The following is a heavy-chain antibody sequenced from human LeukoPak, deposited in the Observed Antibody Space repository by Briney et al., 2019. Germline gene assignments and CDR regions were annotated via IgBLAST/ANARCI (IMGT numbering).Heavy chain of an antibody. Sequence: PSQTLSLTCTVSGGSISSYYWSWIRQPPGKGLEWIGYIYYSGSTNYNPSLKSRVTISVDTSKNQFPLKLSSVTAADTAVYYCARVKWFDYYFDYWGQGTLVTVSS. D-gene: IGHD3-10*01. V-gene: IGHV4-59*01. CDR3: ARVKWFDYYFDY. CDR2: IYYSGST. CDR1: GGSISSYY. J-gene: IGHJ4*01.